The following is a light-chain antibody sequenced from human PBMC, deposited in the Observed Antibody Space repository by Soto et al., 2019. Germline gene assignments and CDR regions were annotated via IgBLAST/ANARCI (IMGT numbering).Light chain of an antibody. Sequence: DIVMTQSPDSLAVSLGERATINCKSSQSVLYSSINKNYLAWYQQKPGQPPRLLIYWASTRESGVPDQFSGSGSGTDFTLTISSLQAEDVAVYYCQQYYSTPFTFGPGTKVDIK. J-gene: IGKJ3*01. CDR1: QSVLYSSINKNY. CDR2: WAS. CDR3: QQYYSTPFT. V-gene: IGKV4-1*01.